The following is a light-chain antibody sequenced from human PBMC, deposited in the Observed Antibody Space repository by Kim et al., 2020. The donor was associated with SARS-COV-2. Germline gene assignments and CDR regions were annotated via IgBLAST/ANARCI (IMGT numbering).Light chain of an antibody. CDR1: QSVSSSY. CDR3: QQYGSSLMYT. J-gene: IGKJ2*01. Sequence: EIVLTQSPGTLSLSPGERATLSCRASQSVSSSYLAWYQQKPGQAPSLLIYGASSRATGIPDRFSGSGSGTDFTLTISRLEPEDFAVYYCQQYGSSLMYTFGQGTKLEI. V-gene: IGKV3-20*01. CDR2: GAS.